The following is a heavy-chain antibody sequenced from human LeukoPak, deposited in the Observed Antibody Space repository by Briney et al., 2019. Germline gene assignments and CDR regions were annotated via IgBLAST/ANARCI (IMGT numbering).Heavy chain of an antibody. V-gene: IGHV4-34*01. Sequence: SETLSLTCAVYGGSFSGYCWSWIRQPPGKGLEWIGEINHSGSTNYNPSLKSRVTISVDTSKNQFSLKLSSVTAADTAVYYCARNPAHFDYWGQGTLVTVSS. CDR3: ARNPAHFDY. J-gene: IGHJ4*02. CDR2: INHSGST. CDR1: GGSFSGYC.